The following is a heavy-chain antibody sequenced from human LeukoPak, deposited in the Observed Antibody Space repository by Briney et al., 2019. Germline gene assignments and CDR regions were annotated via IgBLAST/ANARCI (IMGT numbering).Heavy chain of an antibody. J-gene: IGHJ6*02. CDR2: IYPGDSDT. CDR3: AFGFGEQKSPYYYGMDV. CDR1: GYSFTSYW. D-gene: IGHD3-10*01. V-gene: IGHV5-51*01. Sequence: GESLKISCKGSGYSFTSYWIGWVRQMPGKGLEWMGIIYPGDSDTRYSPSFQGQVTISADKSISTAYLQWSSLKASDTAMYYCAFGFGEQKSPYYYGMDVWGQGTTVTVSS.